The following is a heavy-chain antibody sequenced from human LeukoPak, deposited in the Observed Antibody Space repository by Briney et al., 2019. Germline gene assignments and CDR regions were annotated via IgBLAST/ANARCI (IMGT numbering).Heavy chain of an antibody. J-gene: IGHJ4*02. Sequence: ASVKVSCKASGYTFTGYYMHWVRQAPGQGLEWMGWINPNSGGTNYAQKFQGRVTMTRDTSISTAYMELSRLRSDDTAVYYCARDPRGYYGSGVYIDGYFDYWGQGTLVTVSS. D-gene: IGHD3-10*01. V-gene: IGHV1-2*02. CDR3: ARDPRGYYGSGVYIDGYFDY. CDR1: GYTFTGYY. CDR2: INPNSGGT.